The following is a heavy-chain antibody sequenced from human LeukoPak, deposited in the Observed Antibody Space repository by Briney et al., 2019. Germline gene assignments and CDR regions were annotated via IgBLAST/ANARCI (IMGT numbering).Heavy chain of an antibody. CDR3: AKGRGWEASYYYYYMDV. Sequence: GGSLRLSCAASGFTFSSYGMSWVRQAPGKGLEWVANIKQDGSEKYYVGSVKGRFTISRDNSKNTLYLQMNSLRAEDTAVYYCAKGRGWEASYYYYYMDVWGKGTTVTISS. J-gene: IGHJ6*03. CDR1: GFTFSSYG. V-gene: IGHV3-7*01. D-gene: IGHD1-26*01. CDR2: IKQDGSEK.